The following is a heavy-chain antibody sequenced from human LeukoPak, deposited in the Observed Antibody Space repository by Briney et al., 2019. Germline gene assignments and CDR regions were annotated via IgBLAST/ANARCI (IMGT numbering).Heavy chain of an antibody. CDR2: IYSGGST. Sequence: PGGSLRLSCAASGFTVSSNYMSWVRQAPGKGLEWVSVIYSGGSTYYADSVKGRFTISRDNSKNTLYLQMNSLRAEDTAVYYCANNGGVGPRTDAFDIWGQGTMVTVSS. J-gene: IGHJ3*02. CDR1: GFTVSSNY. CDR3: ANNGGVGPRTDAFDI. D-gene: IGHD2-8*02. V-gene: IGHV3-53*01.